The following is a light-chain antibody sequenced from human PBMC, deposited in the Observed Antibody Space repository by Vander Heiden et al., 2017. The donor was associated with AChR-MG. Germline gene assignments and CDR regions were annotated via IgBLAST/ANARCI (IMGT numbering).Light chain of an antibody. V-gene: IGKV3-20*01. CDR3: QQYGSSPQT. CDR2: GAS. Sequence: VLAHSPGTQSLSPWERATLSCRASQRVGNSYLAWYQQKPGQAPRLLIYGASGRATGIPARFSGSGSGTDFTLTISRLEPEDFAVYYCQQYGSSPQTFGQGTKVEIK. CDR1: QRVGNSY. J-gene: IGKJ1*01.